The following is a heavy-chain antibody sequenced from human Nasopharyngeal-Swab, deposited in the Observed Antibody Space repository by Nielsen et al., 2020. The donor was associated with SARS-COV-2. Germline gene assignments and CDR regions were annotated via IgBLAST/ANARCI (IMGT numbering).Heavy chain of an antibody. D-gene: IGHD3-10*01. CDR3: ARDQSVLLWFGELLPLYYFDY. J-gene: IGHJ4*02. V-gene: IGHV1-46*01. Sequence: WVRQAPGQGLEWMGIINPSGDSTSYAQKFQGRVTMTRDTSTSTVYMELSSLRSEDTAVYYCARDQSVLLWFGELLPLYYFDYWGQGTLVTVSS. CDR2: INPSGDST.